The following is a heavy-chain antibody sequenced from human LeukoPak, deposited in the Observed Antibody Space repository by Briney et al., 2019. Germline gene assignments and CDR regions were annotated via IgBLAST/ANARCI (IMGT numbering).Heavy chain of an antibody. J-gene: IGHJ4*02. CDR3: ASYDFWSGYYDY. CDR2: IYYSVST. CDR1: GGSISSGDYY. D-gene: IGHD3-3*01. V-gene: IGHV4-30-4*08. Sequence: SETLSLTCTVSGGSISSGDYYWSWIRQPPGKGLEWIGYIYYSVSTYYNPSLKSRVTISVDTSKNQFSLKLSSVTAADTAVYYCASYDFWSGYYDYWGQGTLVTVSS.